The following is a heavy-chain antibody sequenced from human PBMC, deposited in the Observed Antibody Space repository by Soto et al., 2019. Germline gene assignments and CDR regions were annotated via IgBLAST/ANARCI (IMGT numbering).Heavy chain of an antibody. V-gene: IGHV3-23*01. CDR3: AKDPAAAGAKDY. J-gene: IGHJ4*02. CDR2: ISGSGGST. D-gene: IGHD6-13*01. Sequence: GGSLRLSCAASGFTFSSYAMSWVRQAPGKGLEWVSAISGSGGSTYYADSVKGRFTISRDNSENTLYLQMNSLRAEDTALYYCAKDPAAAGAKDYWGQGTLVTVSS. CDR1: GFTFSSYA.